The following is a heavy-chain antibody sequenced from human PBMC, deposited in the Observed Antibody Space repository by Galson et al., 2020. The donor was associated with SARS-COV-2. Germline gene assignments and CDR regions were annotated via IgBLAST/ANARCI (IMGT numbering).Heavy chain of an antibody. CDR1: GYTFTSYG. CDR2: ISAYNGNT. Sequence: ASVKVSCKASGYTFTSYGISWVRQAPGQGLEWMGWISAYNGNTNYAQKLQGRVTMTTDTSTSTAYMELRSLRSDDTAVYYCARDYPGNYDILTDVYYMDVWGKGTTVTISS. CDR3: ARDYPGNYDILTDVYYMDV. V-gene: IGHV1-18*01. J-gene: IGHJ6*03. D-gene: IGHD3-9*01.